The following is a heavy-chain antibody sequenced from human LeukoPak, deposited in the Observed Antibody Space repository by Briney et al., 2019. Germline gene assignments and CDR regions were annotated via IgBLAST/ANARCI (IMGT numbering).Heavy chain of an antibody. CDR2: IYYNGDT. V-gene: IGHV4-38-2*01. J-gene: IGHJ3*02. Sequence: SETLSLTCAVSGDSIRSVYYWGWIRQPPGRGLDWIASIYYNGDTYYKPSLKSRVTISLDTSKNVFSLKLTSVTAADTAVYFCARTRGLDAFDIWDQGTVVTVSS. CDR1: GDSIRSVYY. CDR3: ARTRGLDAFDI.